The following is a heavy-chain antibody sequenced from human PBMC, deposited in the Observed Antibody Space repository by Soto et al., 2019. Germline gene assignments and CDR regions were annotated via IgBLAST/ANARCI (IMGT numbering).Heavy chain of an antibody. CDR1: GYSFAGYW. CDR2: IDPSDSQT. J-gene: IGHJ4*02. D-gene: IGHD3-22*01. V-gene: IGHV5-10-1*01. CDR3: ARHDDDSSGYYFIDY. Sequence: GESLKISCKGSGYSFAGYWITWVRQMPGKGLEWMGKIDPSDSQTYYSPSFRGHVTISAAKSITTVFLQCSSLRASDTAMYYCARHDDDSSGYYFIDYWGQGTLVTVSS.